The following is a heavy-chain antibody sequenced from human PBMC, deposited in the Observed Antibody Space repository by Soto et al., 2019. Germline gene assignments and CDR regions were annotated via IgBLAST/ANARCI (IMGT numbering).Heavy chain of an antibody. CDR1: GFTFSDYY. CDR2: ISSSSGTI. V-gene: IGHV3-11*01. D-gene: IGHD6-13*01. Sequence: QVQLVESGGGLVKPGGSLRLSCAASGFTFSDYYMTWIRQAPGSGLEWVSYISSSSGTISYANSVKGRFTISRDNAQNLLYLQMTSLRAEDTAVYYWARGTYRSKTDFDYWGQGTLVTVSS. J-gene: IGHJ4*02. CDR3: ARGTYRSKTDFDY.